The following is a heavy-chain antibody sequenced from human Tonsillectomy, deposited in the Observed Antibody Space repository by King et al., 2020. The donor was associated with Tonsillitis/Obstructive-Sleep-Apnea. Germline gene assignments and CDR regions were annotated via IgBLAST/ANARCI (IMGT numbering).Heavy chain of an antibody. CDR3: ARLVVVVVAATQSGFDI. J-gene: IGHJ3*02. V-gene: IGHV3-48*03. CDR1: GFTFSSYE. CDR2: ISSSGSTI. Sequence: VQLVESGGSLVQPGGSLRLSCAASGFTFSSYEMNWVRQAPGKGLEWVSYISSSGSTIYYADSVKGRFTISRDNAKNSLYLQMNSLRAEDTAVYYCARLVVVVVAATQSGFDIWGQGTMVTVSS. D-gene: IGHD2-15*01.